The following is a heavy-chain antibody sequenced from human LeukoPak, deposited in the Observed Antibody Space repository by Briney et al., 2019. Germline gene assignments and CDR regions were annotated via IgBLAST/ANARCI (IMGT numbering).Heavy chain of an antibody. V-gene: IGHV3-23*01. J-gene: IGHJ3*02. CDR1: EFTFSNYV. CDR3: VRRGGSDGWGAFDI. CDR2: IRQSGDIT. D-gene: IGHD5-24*01. Sequence: GRSLRLSCAASEFTFSNYVMNWVRQAPGKGPEWVSSIRQSGDITYYADSVKGRFTISRDNSKNTLSLQMNSLSREDTAIYYCVRRGGSDGWGAFDIWGQGTVVTVSS.